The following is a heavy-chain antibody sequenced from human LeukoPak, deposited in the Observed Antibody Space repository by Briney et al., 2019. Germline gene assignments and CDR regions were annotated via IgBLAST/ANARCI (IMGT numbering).Heavy chain of an antibody. CDR3: ARDDSGSYYGYYYMDV. CDR2: ISSSGSTI. V-gene: IGHV3-11*01. CDR1: GFTFSDYN. Sequence: PGGSLRLSCADSGFTFSDYNMSWICQAPGKGLEWVSYISSSGSTIYYADSVKGRFTISRDNAKNSLYLQMNSLRAEDTAVYYCARDDSGSYYGYYYMDVWGKGTTVTVSS. J-gene: IGHJ6*03. D-gene: IGHD1-26*01.